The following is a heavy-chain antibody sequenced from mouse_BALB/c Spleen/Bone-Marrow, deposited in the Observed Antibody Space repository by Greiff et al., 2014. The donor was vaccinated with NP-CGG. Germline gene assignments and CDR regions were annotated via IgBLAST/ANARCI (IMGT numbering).Heavy chain of an antibody. CDR3: ARGSLFYAMDY. CDR2: ISNGGGSY. V-gene: IGHV5-12*02. J-gene: IGHJ4*01. D-gene: IGHD6-1*01. Sequence: VQLEESGGGLVQPGGSLKLSFATSGFTFSDYYMFWVRPTPEKRLEWVAYISNGGGSYYYTDTVKGRFTISRDNAKNTLYLQMSSLKSEDTAMYYCARGSLFYAMDYWGQGTSVTVSS. CDR1: GFTFSDYY.